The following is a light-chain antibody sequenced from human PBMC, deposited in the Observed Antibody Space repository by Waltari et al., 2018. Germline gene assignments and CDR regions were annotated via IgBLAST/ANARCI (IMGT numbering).Light chain of an antibody. CDR3: QQYYSALRGT. CDR2: WAS. J-gene: IGKJ2*01. CDR1: QSVLYSYNNKNY. Sequence: DIVMTQSPDSLAVSLGERATINCKSSQSVLYSYNNKNYLAWYQQKPGQPPKLLIYWASTRESGVPDRFSGSGSGTDFTLTISSLQAEDVAVYYCQQYYSALRGTFGPGTKLEIK. V-gene: IGKV4-1*01.